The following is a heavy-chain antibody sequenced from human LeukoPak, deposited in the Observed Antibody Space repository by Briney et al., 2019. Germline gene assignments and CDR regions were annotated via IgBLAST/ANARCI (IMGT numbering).Heavy chain of an antibody. CDR1: GGSVSSSSFY. V-gene: IGHV4-39*01. Sequence: SETLSLTCTVSGGSVSSSSFYWGWIRRPPGKGLEWIGSIYYSGSTYYNPSLKSRVTISVDTSKNQFSLKLSSVTAADTALYYCARHGGGSGWYHFDYWGQGTLVAVSS. CDR2: IYYSGST. J-gene: IGHJ4*02. D-gene: IGHD6-13*01. CDR3: ARHGGGSGWYHFDY.